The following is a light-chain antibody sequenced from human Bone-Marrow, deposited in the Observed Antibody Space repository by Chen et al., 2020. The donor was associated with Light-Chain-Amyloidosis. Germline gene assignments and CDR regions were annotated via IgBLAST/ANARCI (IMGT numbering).Light chain of an antibody. CDR2: DSD. CDR1: RSNLGAGYD. Sequence: QSVLTQPPSMSEAPGQRVTISCTGSRSNLGAGYDVHWYQQLPGTSPKLLIYDSDSLPSGVPDLFSASYSGTSASRSLTGLQVADEADYYCQSYNTALLSLVFGGGTKLTV. CDR3: QSYNTALLSLV. J-gene: IGLJ2*01. V-gene: IGLV1-40*01.